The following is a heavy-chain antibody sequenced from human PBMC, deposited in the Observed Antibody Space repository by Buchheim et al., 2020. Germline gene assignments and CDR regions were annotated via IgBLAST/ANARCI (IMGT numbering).Heavy chain of an antibody. J-gene: IGHJ5*02. Sequence: QLQLQESGPGLVKPSETLSLTCTVSGGSISSSSYYWGWIRQPPGKGLEWIGSIYYSGSTYYNPSLKSRVTIYVDTSKNPFSLKLSSVTAADTAVYYCAGSPYYDFWSGQKGWFDPWGQGTL. CDR3: AGSPYYDFWSGQKGWFDP. D-gene: IGHD3-3*01. CDR2: IYYSGST. CDR1: GGSISSSSYY. V-gene: IGHV4-39*01.